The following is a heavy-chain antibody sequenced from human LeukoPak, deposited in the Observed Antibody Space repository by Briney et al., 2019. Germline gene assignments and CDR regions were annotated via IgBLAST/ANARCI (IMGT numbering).Heavy chain of an antibody. CDR2: IYTSGST. CDR3: ARERLGDRRGYSGYVYYYYYMDV. CDR1: GGSISSYY. Sequence: SETLSLTCTVAGGSISSYYWSWIRQPAGKGLEWIGRIYTSGSTNYNPSLKSRVTMSVDTSKNQFSLKLSSVTAADTAVYYCARERLGDRRGYSGYVYYYYYMDVWGKGTTVTISS. V-gene: IGHV4-4*07. J-gene: IGHJ6*03. D-gene: IGHD5-12*01.